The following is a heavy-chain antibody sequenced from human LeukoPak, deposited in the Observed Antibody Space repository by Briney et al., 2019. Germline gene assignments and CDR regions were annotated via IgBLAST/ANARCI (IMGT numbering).Heavy chain of an antibody. J-gene: IGHJ4*02. D-gene: IGHD3-22*01. Sequence: GGSLRLSCAVSGITLSNYGMSWVSQAPGEVLEWVAGISERGGRTNYADSVKGRFTISRDNPKNTLYLQMNSLRAEDTAVYFCAKRGVVIRVILVGFHKEAYYFDSWGQGALVTVSS. CDR3: AKRGVVIRVILVGFHKEAYYFDS. CDR2: ISERGGRT. CDR1: GITLSNYG. V-gene: IGHV3-23*01.